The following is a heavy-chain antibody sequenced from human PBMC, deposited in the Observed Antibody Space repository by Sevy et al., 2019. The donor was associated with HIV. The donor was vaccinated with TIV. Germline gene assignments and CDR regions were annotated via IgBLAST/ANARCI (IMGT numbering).Heavy chain of an antibody. Sequence: ASVKVSCKASGGTFSSYAISWVRQAPGQGLEWMGGIIPIFGTANYAQKFQGRVTITADESTSTAYMELSSLRSEDTAVYYCAGRYSGYDTDYYNYGMDVWGQGTTVTVSS. V-gene: IGHV1-69*13. D-gene: IGHD5-12*01. CDR3: AGRYSGYDTDYYNYGMDV. CDR2: IIPIFGTA. CDR1: GGTFSSYA. J-gene: IGHJ6*02.